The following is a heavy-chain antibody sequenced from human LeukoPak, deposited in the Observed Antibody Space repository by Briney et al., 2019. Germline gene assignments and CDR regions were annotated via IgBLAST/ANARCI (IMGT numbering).Heavy chain of an antibody. CDR2: INPNSGGT. D-gene: IGHD3-16*01. CDR1: GYTFTGYY. V-gene: IGHV1-2*02. CDR3: ARDQPPVLSGEYYYGMDV. Sequence: WASVKVSCKASGYTFTGYYIHWVRQAPGQGLEWMGWINPNSGGTNYAQKFQGRVTVTRDTSISTAYMDLSRLRSDDTAVYYCARDQPPVLSGEYYYGMDVWGQGTTVTVSS. J-gene: IGHJ6*02.